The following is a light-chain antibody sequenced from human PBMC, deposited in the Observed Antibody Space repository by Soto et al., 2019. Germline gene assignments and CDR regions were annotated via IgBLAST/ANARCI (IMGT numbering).Light chain of an antibody. CDR1: QSLLYTSNNKIY. Sequence: DIVMTQSPDSLAVSLGERATINCKSSQSLLYTSNNKIYLAWYQQKPGQPPKLLISWASIRESGVPDRFSGSGSWTDFTLTISSLQAEDVAVYYCQQYYGPPRTFGQGTKVEIK. V-gene: IGKV4-1*01. CDR2: WAS. J-gene: IGKJ1*01. CDR3: QQYYGPPRT.